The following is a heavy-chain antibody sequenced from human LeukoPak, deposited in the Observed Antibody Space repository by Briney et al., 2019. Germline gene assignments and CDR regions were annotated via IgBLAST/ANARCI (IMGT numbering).Heavy chain of an antibody. J-gene: IGHJ4*02. CDR2: ISSSGSTI. Sequence: GGSLRLSCAASGFTFSSYEMNWVRQAPGKGLEWVSYISSSGSTIYYADSVKGRFTISRDNSKNTLYLQMNSLRAEDTALYYCAKGLERESRLDSWGQGTLVTVSS. CDR1: GFTFSSYE. CDR3: AKGLERESRLDS. D-gene: IGHD1-1*01. V-gene: IGHV3-48*03.